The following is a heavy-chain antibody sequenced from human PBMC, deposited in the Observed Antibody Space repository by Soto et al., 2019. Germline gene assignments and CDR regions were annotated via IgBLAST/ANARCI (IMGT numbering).Heavy chain of an antibody. Sequence: GGSLRLSCAASGFTFSSYAMSWVRQAPGKGLEWVSAISGSGGSTYYADSVKGRFTISRDNSKNTLYLQMNSLRAEDTAVYYCAKVKASIVVVVAATSGFDYWGQGTLVTVSS. D-gene: IGHD2-15*01. CDR3: AKVKASIVVVVAATSGFDY. CDR2: ISGSGGST. CDR1: GFTFSSYA. J-gene: IGHJ4*02. V-gene: IGHV3-23*01.